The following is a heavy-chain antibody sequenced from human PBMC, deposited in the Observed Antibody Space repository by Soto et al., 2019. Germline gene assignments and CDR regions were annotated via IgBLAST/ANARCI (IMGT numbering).Heavy chain of an antibody. V-gene: IGHV4-34*01. CDR1: GGSFSGYY. Sequence: SETLSLTCAVYGGSFSGYYWSWIRQPPGKGLEWIGEINHSGSTNYNPSLKSRVTISVDTSKNQFSLKLSSVTAADTAVYYCARDRVVAAIRVFDYWGQGTLVTVSS. CDR2: INHSGST. J-gene: IGHJ4*02. CDR3: ARDRVVAAIRVFDY. D-gene: IGHD2-15*01.